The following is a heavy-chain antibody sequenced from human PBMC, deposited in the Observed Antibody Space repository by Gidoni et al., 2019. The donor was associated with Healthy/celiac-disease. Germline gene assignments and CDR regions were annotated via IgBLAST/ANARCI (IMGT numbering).Heavy chain of an antibody. CDR1: GFTFSSYA. D-gene: IGHD5-18*01. J-gene: IGHJ4*02. CDR3: ARAEVDTAIDY. CDR2: ISYDGSNK. Sequence: QVQLVESGGGVVQPGRFLRLSCAASGFTFSSYAMHWVRQAPGKGLEWVAVISYDGSNKYYADSVKGRFTISRDNSKNTLYLQMNSLRAEDTAVYYCARAEVDTAIDYWGQGTLVTVSS. V-gene: IGHV3-30-3*01.